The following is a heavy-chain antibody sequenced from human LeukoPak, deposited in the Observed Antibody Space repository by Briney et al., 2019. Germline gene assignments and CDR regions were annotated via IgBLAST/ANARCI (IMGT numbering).Heavy chain of an antibody. J-gene: IGHJ4*02. CDR2: IIPIFGTA. CDR3: ARGGTGYSSGWYDEWVRWAIDY. CDR1: GGTFSSYA. V-gene: IGHV1-69*13. D-gene: IGHD6-19*01. Sequence: SVTVSCKASGGTFSSYAISWVRQAPGQGLEWMGGIIPIFGTANYAQKFQGRVTITADESTSTAYMELSSLRSEDTAVYYCARGGTGYSSGWYDEWVRWAIDYWGQGTLVTVSS.